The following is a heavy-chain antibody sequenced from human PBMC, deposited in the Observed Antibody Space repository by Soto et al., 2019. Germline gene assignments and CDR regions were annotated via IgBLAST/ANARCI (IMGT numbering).Heavy chain of an antibody. V-gene: IGHV4-30-4*01. CDR3: ARAPGRLRFFDY. D-gene: IGHD5-12*01. Sequence: PSETLSLTCTVSGGPISSGDYYWSWIRQPPGKGLEWIGYIYYSGSTYYNPSLKSRVTISVDTSKNQFSLKLSSVTAADTAVYYCARAPGRLRFFDYWGQGTLVTAPQ. CDR2: IYYSGST. J-gene: IGHJ4*02. CDR1: GGPISSGDYY.